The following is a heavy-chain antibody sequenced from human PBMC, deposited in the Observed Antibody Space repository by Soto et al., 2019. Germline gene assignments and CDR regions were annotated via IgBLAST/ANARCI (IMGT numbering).Heavy chain of an antibody. D-gene: IGHD3-22*01. J-gene: IGHJ4*02. CDR3: ARAIGPTLFDY. Sequence: GSLRLSCSASGFTFSSYDMHWVRQGPGKGLEWVSAIGTAGDTNYAGSVKGRFTISREDAKNSLYLQMNSLRAGDTAIYFCARAIGPTLFDYWGQGTLVTVSS. CDR2: IGTAGDT. V-gene: IGHV3-13*04. CDR1: GFTFSSYD.